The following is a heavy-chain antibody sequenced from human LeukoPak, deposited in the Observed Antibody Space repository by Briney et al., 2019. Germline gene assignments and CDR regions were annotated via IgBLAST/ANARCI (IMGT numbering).Heavy chain of an antibody. CDR1: GYTFTGYY. J-gene: IGHJ5*02. CDR2: INPNSGGT. Sequence: ASVKVSCKASGYTFTGYYMHWVRQAPGQGLEWMGWINPNSGGTNYAQKFQGRVTMTRDTSISTAYMELSRLRSDDTAVYYCARGSYVVAMDLGYNWFDPWGQGTLVTVSS. V-gene: IGHV1-2*02. D-gene: IGHD5-12*01. CDR3: ARGSYVVAMDLGYNWFDP.